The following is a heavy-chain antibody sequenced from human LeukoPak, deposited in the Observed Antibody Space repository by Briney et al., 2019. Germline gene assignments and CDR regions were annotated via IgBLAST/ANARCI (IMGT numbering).Heavy chain of an antibody. D-gene: IGHD6-13*01. V-gene: IGHV4-4*02. Sequence: SGTLSLTCAVSGGSISSSNWWSWARQPPGKGLEWIGEIYHSGSTNYNPSLKSRVTISVDKSKNQFSLKLSSVTAADTAVYYCARWIAAAGPYMDVWGKGTTVTVSS. CDR1: GGSISSSNW. CDR3: ARWIAAAGPYMDV. J-gene: IGHJ6*03. CDR2: IYHSGST.